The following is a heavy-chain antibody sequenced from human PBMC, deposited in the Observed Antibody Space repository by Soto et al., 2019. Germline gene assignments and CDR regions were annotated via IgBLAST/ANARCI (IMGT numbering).Heavy chain of an antibody. CDR2: IYYSGST. CDR1: GGPISSGGYY. CDR3: ARLRIYYYDSSGYFSGLTRNVPRYYFDY. D-gene: IGHD3-22*01. Sequence: SETLSLTCTVSGGPISSGGYYWSWIRQHPGKGLEWIGYIYYSGSTYYNPSLKSRVTISVDTSKNQFSLKLSSVTAADTAVYYCARLRIYYYDSSGYFSGLTRNVPRYYFDYWGQGTLVTVSS. V-gene: IGHV4-31*03. J-gene: IGHJ4*02.